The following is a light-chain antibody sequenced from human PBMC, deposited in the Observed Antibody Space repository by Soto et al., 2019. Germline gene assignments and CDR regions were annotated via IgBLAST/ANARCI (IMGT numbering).Light chain of an antibody. CDR1: SSDVGGYNY. V-gene: IGLV2-14*01. J-gene: IGLJ2*01. Sequence: QSALTQPASVSGSPGQSITISCTGTSSDVGGYNYVSWYQQHPGKAPKLMIYDVSNRPSGVSNRFSGSKSGNTASLTISGLQAEVEADYYCSSYTSSILFGGGTKLTVL. CDR3: SSYTSSIL. CDR2: DVS.